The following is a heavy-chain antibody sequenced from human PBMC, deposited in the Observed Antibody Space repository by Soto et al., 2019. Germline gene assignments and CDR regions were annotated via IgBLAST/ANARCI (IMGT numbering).Heavy chain of an antibody. D-gene: IGHD2-15*01. CDR1: GGSISSSSYY. J-gene: IGHJ4*02. V-gene: IGHV4-39*01. Sequence: PSETLSLTCTVSGGSISSSSYYWGWIRQPPGKGLEWIGSIYNSGSTYYNPSLKSRVTISVDTSKNHFSLKLSFVTAADTAVFYCARGKRGYCSGGSCYHLDYWGQGTLVTVSS. CDR3: ARGKRGYCSGGSCYHLDY. CDR2: IYNSGST.